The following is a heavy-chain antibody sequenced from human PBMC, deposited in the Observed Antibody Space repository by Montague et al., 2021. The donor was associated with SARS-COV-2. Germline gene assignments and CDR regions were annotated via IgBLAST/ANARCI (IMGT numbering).Heavy chain of an antibody. V-gene: IGHV4-39*01. J-gene: IGHJ2*01. CDR2: IYYTGST. CDR3: ARNGEGYGYFDL. Sequence: SETLSLTCTVSGGSISSTDHFWGWIRQPPGKELEWIGSIYYTGSTFYTPSLKSRVTISVDTSKNEFSLKLISVTATDTAVYYCARNGEGYGYFDLWGRGTLVTVSS. D-gene: IGHD3-10*01. CDR1: GGSISSTDHF.